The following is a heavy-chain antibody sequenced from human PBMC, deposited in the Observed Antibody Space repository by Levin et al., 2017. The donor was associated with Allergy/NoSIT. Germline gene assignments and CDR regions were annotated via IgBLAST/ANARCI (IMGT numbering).Heavy chain of an antibody. J-gene: IGHJ4*02. Sequence: QTLSLTCTFSGFSLTTSGMCVSWIRQPPGNALEWLARIGWDDDKYYSTSLKTRLTISRDTSKNQVVLTMTSMDPVDTATYYCARATNHYYGRGFDYWGQGTPVTVSS. V-gene: IGHV2-70*11. CDR3: ARATNHYYGRGFDY. D-gene: IGHD3-10*01. CDR1: GFSLTTSGMC. CDR2: IGWDDDK.